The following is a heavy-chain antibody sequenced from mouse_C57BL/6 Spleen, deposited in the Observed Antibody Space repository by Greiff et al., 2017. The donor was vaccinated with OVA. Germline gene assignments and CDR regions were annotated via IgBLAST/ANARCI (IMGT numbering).Heavy chain of an antibody. CDR1: GYTFTSYW. CDR3: PRERDWKYFDY. J-gene: IGHJ2*01. Sequence: QVQLQQPGAELVMPGASVKLSCKASGYTFTSYWMHWVKQRPGQGLEWIGEIDPSDSYTNYNQKFKGKSTLTVDKSSSTAYMQLSSLTSEDSAVYYCPRERDWKYFDYWGQGTTLTVSS. CDR2: IDPSDSYT. V-gene: IGHV1-69*01. D-gene: IGHD3-3*01.